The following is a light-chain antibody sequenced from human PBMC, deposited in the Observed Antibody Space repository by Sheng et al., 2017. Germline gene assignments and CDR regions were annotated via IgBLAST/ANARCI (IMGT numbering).Light chain of an antibody. J-gene: IGKJ2*01. CDR3: QQSFSTPPMYT. CDR2: AAS. V-gene: IGKV1-39*01. CDR1: QSISSY. Sequence: DIQMTQSPSSLSASVGDKVTITCRASQSISSYLSWYQQKPGKAPRLLISAASSLQSGVPSRFSGSGSGTDFTLTISGLQPEDFATYYCQQSFSTPPMYTFDQGTNLEIK.